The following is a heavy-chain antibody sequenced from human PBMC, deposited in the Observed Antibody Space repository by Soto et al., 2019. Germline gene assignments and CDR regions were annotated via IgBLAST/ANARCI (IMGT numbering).Heavy chain of an antibody. D-gene: IGHD3-16*01. CDR2: IYTSGST. Sequence: PSETLSLTCTVSGGSISSYYWSWIRQPAGKGLEWIGRIYTSGSTNYNPSLKSRVTMSVDTSKNQFSLKLSSVTAADTAVYYCAREGGHGGANPQDYWGQGTLVTVSS. CDR3: AREGGHGGANPQDY. CDR1: GGSISSYY. J-gene: IGHJ4*02. V-gene: IGHV4-4*07.